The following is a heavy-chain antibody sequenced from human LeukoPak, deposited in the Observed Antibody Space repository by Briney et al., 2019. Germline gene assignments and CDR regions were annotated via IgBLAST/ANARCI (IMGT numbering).Heavy chain of an antibody. CDR3: AKSDGSGNRAFDY. V-gene: IGHV3-23*01. D-gene: IGHD3-10*01. Sequence: GGSLRLSCAASGFTFSSYAMSWVRQAPGKGMEWVSAISGSGGSTYYADSVKGRFTVSRDNSKNTLYLQMNSLRAEDTAVYYCAKSDGSGNRAFDYWGQGTLVTVSS. CDR2: ISGSGGST. J-gene: IGHJ4*02. CDR1: GFTFSSYA.